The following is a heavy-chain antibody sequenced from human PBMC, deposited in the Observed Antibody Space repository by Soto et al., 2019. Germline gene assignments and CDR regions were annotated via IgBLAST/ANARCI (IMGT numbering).Heavy chain of an antibody. CDR1: GGSISSNDFY. CDR2: IYYSGNT. J-gene: IGHJ5*02. D-gene: IGHD2-15*01. CDR3: ARDNGINCSGGSCYSNWFDP. Sequence: SETLSLTCIVSGGSISSNDFYWSWIRQHPGKGLEWIGYIYYSGNTYYNPSLKSRVTILVDTSKNQFSLKVSSVTAADTAVYYCARDNGINCSGGSCYSNWFDPWGQGTLVTVSS. V-gene: IGHV4-31*03.